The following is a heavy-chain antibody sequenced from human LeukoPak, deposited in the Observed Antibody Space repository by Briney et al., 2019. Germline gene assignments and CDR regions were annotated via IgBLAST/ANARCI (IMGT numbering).Heavy chain of an antibody. V-gene: IGHV3-23*01. J-gene: IGHJ4*02. CDR1: GFTCSSYA. CDR3: AKGWQALGYTYGSYYFDY. Sequence: GGSLRLSCAASGFTCSSYAMSWVRQAPGKGLEWVSTLSGGGGSTYYADSVKGRFTISRDNSKNTLYLQMNGLRAEDTAVYYCAKGWQALGYTYGSYYFDYWGQGTLVTVSS. D-gene: IGHD5-18*01. CDR2: LSGGGGST.